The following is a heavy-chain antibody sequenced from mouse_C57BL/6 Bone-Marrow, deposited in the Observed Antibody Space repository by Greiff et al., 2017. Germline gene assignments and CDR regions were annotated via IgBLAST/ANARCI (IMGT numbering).Heavy chain of an antibody. CDR1: GYTFTSYW. Sequence: QVQLQQPGAELVRPGTSVKLSCKASGYTFTSYWMHWVKQRPGQGLEWIGVIDPSDSYTNYNQKFKGKATLTGDTSSSTAYLQLSSLTSEDSAVYYCASELGWFAYWGQGTLLTVSA. D-gene: IGHD4-1*01. CDR2: IDPSDSYT. J-gene: IGHJ3*01. CDR3: ASELGWFAY. V-gene: IGHV1-59*01.